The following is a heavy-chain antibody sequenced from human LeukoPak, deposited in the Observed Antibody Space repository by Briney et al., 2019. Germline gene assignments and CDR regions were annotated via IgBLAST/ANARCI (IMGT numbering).Heavy chain of an antibody. Sequence: GGSLRLSCAASGFTFSTYFMHWVRQAPGKGLEWVADIASDGSHTFYVESVKGRFTISRDNSKNTLYLQMNSLRAEDTAVYFWSRERQGPILPSGAFDIWGQGTMVTVSS. J-gene: IGHJ3*02. CDR1: GFTFSTYF. CDR2: IASDGSHT. D-gene: IGHD2-21*01. V-gene: IGHV3-30-3*01. CDR3: SRERQGPILPSGAFDI.